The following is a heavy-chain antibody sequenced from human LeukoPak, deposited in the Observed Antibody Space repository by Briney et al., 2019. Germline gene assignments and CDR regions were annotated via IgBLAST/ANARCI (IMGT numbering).Heavy chain of an antibody. V-gene: IGHV4-59*01. D-gene: IGHD1-26*01. Sequence: SETLSLTCTVSGGSISSYYWSWIRQPPGKGLEWIGYIYYSGSTNYNPSLKSRVTISVDTSKNQFSLKLSSVTAADTAVYYCARYSGTHSRNFDYWGQGTLVTVSA. J-gene: IGHJ4*02. CDR1: GGSISSYY. CDR2: IYYSGST. CDR3: ARYSGTHSRNFDY.